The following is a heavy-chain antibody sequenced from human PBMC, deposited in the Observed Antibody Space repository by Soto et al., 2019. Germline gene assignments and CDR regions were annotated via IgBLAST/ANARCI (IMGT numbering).Heavy chain of an antibody. Sequence: PSETLSLTCTVSGGSISSSSYYWGWIRQPPGKGLEWIGSIYYSGSTYYNPSLKSRVTISVDTSKNQFSLKLSSVTAADTAVYYCARDRYDSSGSPYYYGMDVWGQGTTVTVSS. V-gene: IGHV4-39*07. CDR2: IYYSGST. CDR3: ARDRYDSSGSPYYYGMDV. J-gene: IGHJ6*02. CDR1: GGSISSSSYY. D-gene: IGHD3-22*01.